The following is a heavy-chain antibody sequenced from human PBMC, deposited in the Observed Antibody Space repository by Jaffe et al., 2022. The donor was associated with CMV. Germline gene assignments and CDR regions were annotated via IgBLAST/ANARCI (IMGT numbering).Heavy chain of an antibody. Sequence: EVQLVESGGGLVQPGGSLRLSCAASGFTFSSYEMNWVRQAPGKGLEWVSYISSSGSTIYYADSVKGRFTISRDNAKNSLYLQMNSLRAEDTAVYYCARVDSSGYYYWGQGTLVTVSS. V-gene: IGHV3-48*03. CDR2: ISSSGSTI. CDR1: GFTFSSYE. J-gene: IGHJ4*02. D-gene: IGHD3-22*01. CDR3: ARVDSSGYYY.